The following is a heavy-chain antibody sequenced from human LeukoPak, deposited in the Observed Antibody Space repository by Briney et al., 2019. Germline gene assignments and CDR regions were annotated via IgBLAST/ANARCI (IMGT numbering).Heavy chain of an antibody. CDR3: ARHGTGYDAAYFDS. CDR2: IFPADSNI. CDR1: GYRFTSHW. D-gene: IGHD5-12*01. J-gene: IGHJ4*02. Sequence: GESLKISCKASGYRFTSHWIGWVRQMPGKGLEWMGIIFPADSNIRYSPSFQGQVTISADKSINSAYLQWSSLKASDTAMYYCARHGTGYDAAYFDSWGQGTLDTVSS. V-gene: IGHV5-51*01.